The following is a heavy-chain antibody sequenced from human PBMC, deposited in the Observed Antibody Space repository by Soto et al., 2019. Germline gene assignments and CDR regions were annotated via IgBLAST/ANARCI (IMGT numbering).Heavy chain of an antibody. D-gene: IGHD3-16*01. J-gene: IGHJ4*02. CDR3: STEYYGALKI. Sequence: GGSLRLSCAASGMRFTYAWTSWVRQAPGKGLEWVGRIGSKTDGGTTDYAAPVKGRFTISRDDSKNTVYLQMNSLKTEDTAVYYCSTEYYGALKIWGLGTLVTVSS. CDR2: IGSKTDGGTT. V-gene: IGHV3-15*04. CDR1: GMRFTYAW.